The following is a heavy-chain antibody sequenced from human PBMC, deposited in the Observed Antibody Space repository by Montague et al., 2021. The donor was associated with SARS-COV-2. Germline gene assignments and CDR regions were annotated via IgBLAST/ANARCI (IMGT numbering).Heavy chain of an antibody. CDR2: IYWDDDK. V-gene: IGHV2-5*02. J-gene: IGHJ2*01. CDR1: GFSLSTSGVG. CDR3: AHVGMACSGGSCYPKIKDWYFDL. Sequence: PALVKPTQTLTLTCTFSGFSLSTSGVGVGWIRQPPGKALEWLALIYWDDDKRYSPSLKSRLTITKDTSKNQVVLTVTNMDPVDTATHYCAHVGMACSGGSCYPKIKDWYFDLWGRGTLVTVSS. D-gene: IGHD2-15*01.